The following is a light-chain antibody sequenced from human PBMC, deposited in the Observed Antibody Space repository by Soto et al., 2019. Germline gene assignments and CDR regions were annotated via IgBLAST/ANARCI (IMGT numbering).Light chain of an antibody. Sequence: QSPLTQAASLSGSPGQSITISCTGSSSDVGAYNFVSWYQHHPGKAPKLILYEVTTRPSGVSSRFSGSKSGNTASLTISGLQADDEANYYCSSYTSSNTPYVFGPGTKVTVL. CDR3: SSYTSSNTPYV. J-gene: IGLJ1*01. V-gene: IGLV2-14*01. CDR2: EVT. CDR1: SSDVGAYNF.